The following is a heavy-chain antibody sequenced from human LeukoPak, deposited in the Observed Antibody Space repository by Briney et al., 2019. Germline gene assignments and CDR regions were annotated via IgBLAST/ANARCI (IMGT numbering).Heavy chain of an antibody. CDR1: GYSITSSSW. CDR2: IYHSGTT. Sequence: SETLSLTCAVSGYSITSSSWWGWIRQPPGKGLEWIGYIYHSGTTYYNPSLQSRVTMSVDTSKNQFSLKLSSVTAVDTAVYYCARKENVYYYFDYWAREPWSPSPQ. D-gene: IGHD3-10*01. V-gene: IGHV4-28*01. CDR3: ARKENVYYYFDY. J-gene: IGHJ4*02.